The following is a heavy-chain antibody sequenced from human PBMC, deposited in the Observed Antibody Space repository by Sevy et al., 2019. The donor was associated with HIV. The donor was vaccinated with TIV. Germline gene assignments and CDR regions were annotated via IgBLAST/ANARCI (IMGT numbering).Heavy chain of an antibody. CDR3: ARLRWDVVDAPGATPGCYFDF. J-gene: IGHJ4*02. CDR1: GDSISDYY. V-gene: IGHV4-59*08. D-gene: IGHD2-2*01. CDR2: TSYSGTT. Sequence: SETPSLTCSVSGDSISDYYWSWIRQPPGKGLEWIGYTSYSGTTNYSPSLESRVDLSIDTSRKRFSLKLNSVTAADTAMYYCARLRWDVVDAPGATPGCYFDFWGQGTLVTVSS.